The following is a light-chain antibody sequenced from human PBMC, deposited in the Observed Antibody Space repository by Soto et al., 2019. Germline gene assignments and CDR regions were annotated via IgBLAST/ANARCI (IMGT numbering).Light chain of an antibody. J-gene: IGKJ1*01. V-gene: IGKV1-5*03. CDR2: KAS. Sequence: DIHMTQSPSSLSGAVVDRVTITCRAIQTISSWLAWYQQKPGKAPKLLIYKASTLKSGVPSRFSGSGSGTEFTLTISSLQPDDFATYYCQHYNSYSEAFGQGTKVDIK. CDR1: QTISSW. CDR3: QHYNSYSEA.